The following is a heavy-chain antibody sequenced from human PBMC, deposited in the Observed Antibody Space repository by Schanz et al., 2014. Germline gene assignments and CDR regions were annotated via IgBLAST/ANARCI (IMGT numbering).Heavy chain of an antibody. J-gene: IGHJ3*02. D-gene: IGHD2-21*01. V-gene: IGHV3-33*01. CDR3: ARDGYSVVVISPTESFDI. CDR2: INSDGTKR. Sequence: QVQLVESGGGVVQPGRSLRLSCAASGFTFSDYSMNWVRQAPGKGLEWVAFINSDGTKRFYADSVKSRFTISRDNSRNTLYLQMNSLRAEDTAVYYCARDGYSVVVISPTESFDIWGQGTMXTVSP. CDR1: GFTFSDYS.